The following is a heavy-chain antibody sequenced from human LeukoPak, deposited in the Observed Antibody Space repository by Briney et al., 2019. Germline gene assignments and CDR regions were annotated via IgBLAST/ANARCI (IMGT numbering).Heavy chain of an antibody. CDR2: IYYSGST. Sequence: SETLSLTCTVSGGSITSSGYYWGWIRQPPGKGLEWIGSIYYSGSTYYNPSLKSRVTISVDTSKNQFSLKLSSLTAADTAVYYCATDPQGSVLRYLDWLKYWGQGTLVTVSS. CDR1: GGSITSSGYY. D-gene: IGHD3-9*01. J-gene: IGHJ4*02. V-gene: IGHV4-39*02. CDR3: ATDPQGSVLRYLDWLKY.